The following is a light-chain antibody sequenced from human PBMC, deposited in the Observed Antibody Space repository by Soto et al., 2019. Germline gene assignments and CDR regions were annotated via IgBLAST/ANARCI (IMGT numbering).Light chain of an antibody. V-gene: IGLV2-14*03. CDR2: AVS. Sequence: QSVLTQPASMSGSPGQSITIPCTGTNSDIGGYNSVSWYQQHPGMAPQLIIYAVSYRPSGISSRFSGSKSGNTASLTISRLHAADEADYYCASFTTHSARVFGGGTKLTVL. CDR1: NSDIGGYNS. J-gene: IGLJ2*01. CDR3: ASFTTHSARV.